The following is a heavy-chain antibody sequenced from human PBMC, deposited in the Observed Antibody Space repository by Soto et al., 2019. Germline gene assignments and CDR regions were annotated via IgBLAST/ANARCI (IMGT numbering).Heavy chain of an antibody. J-gene: IGHJ6*02. CDR3: ARESGYSGYDYMTACDYYYYYGMDV. D-gene: IGHD5-12*01. V-gene: IGHV1-69*06. CDR2: MIPIFGTA. CDR1: AGTLSSYD. Sequence: XSGTVSYEAHAGTLSSYDISWVRQAPGQGLEWMGGMIPIFGTANYAQKFQGRGTITADKSTSTAYMELSRLRSEDTAVDYCARESGYSGYDYMTACDYYYYYGMDVWGQGTTVTGSS.